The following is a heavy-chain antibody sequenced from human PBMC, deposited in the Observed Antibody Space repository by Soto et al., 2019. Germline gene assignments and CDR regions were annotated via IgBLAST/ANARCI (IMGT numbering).Heavy chain of an antibody. CDR1: GGSIGSGGYY. D-gene: IGHD3-3*01. CDR2: IYYSGST. V-gene: IGHV4-31*03. Sequence: SETLSLTCTVSGGSIGSGGYYWSWIRQHPGKGLEWIGYIYYSGSTYYSPSLKSRVTISLDTSKNQFSLKLSSVTAADTAVYYCARDSPYDFWSGYSNAFDIWGQGTMVTVSS. J-gene: IGHJ3*02. CDR3: ARDSPYDFWSGYSNAFDI.